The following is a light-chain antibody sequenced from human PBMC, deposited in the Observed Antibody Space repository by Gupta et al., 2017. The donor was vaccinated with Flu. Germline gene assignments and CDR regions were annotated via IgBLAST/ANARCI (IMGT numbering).Light chain of an antibody. J-gene: IGKJ5*01. CDR1: QGVSSS. Sequence: PAMLSGSPGERATLSCRASQGVSSSLAWYQQKPGLAPRLLIYDAASRVTGIPARFSGSGSVTDFTLTISSLEPEDFAVYYCQQSSKGHPTFGQGTRLEIK. CDR2: DAA. CDR3: QQSSKGHPT. V-gene: IGKV3D-11*01.